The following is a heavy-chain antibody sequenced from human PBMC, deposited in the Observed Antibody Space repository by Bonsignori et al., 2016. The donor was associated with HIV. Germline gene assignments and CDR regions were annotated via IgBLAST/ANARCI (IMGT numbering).Heavy chain of an antibody. D-gene: IGHD3-3*01. J-gene: IGHJ4*02. V-gene: IGHV3-7*03. CDR2: IKQDGSQK. Sequence: VRQAPGKGLEWVANIKQDGSQKYYVDSVKGRFTISRDNAKNSLYLQMNSLRAEDTAVYYCARDATIFGVVTLLFDYWGQGTLVTVS. CDR3: ARDATIFGVVTLLFDY.